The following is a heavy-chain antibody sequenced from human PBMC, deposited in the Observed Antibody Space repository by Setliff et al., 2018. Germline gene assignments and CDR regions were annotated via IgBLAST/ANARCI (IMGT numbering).Heavy chain of an antibody. CDR3: TVYNTGSSKDHY. J-gene: IGHJ4*02. Sequence: PSETLSLTCAVYGGSFSGYYWSWIRQPPGKGLEWTGEINHSGSTNYNPSLKSRVTISVDTSKNQFSLKLSSVTAADTAVYYCTVYNTGSSKDHYWGQGTPVTVSS. CDR1: GGSFSGYY. CDR2: INHSGST. V-gene: IGHV4-34*01. D-gene: IGHD2-8*02.